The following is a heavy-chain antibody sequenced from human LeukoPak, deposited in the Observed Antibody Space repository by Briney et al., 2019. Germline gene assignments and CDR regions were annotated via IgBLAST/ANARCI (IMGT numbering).Heavy chain of an antibody. Sequence: SQTLSLTCTVSGGSISSGGYYWSWIRQHPGKGLEWIGYIYYSGSTYYNPSLKSRVTISVDTSKNQFSLKLSSVTAADTAVYYCARGSITMVRGVILDAFDIWGQGTMVTVSS. CDR1: GGSISSGGYY. J-gene: IGHJ3*02. CDR2: IYYSGST. CDR3: ARGSITMVRGVILDAFDI. V-gene: IGHV4-31*03. D-gene: IGHD3-10*01.